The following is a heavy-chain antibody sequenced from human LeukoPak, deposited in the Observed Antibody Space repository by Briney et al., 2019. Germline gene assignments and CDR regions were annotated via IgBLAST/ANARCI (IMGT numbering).Heavy chain of an antibody. CDR1: GFTFNNYG. D-gene: IGHD7-27*01. J-gene: IGHJ4*02. CDR3: GRGHWGLDY. Sequence: GGSLRLSCAASGFTFNNYGMNWVRQAPGKGLEWVAFTRNDGGNEYYADSVKGRFTTSRDNAKSSLYLQMNSLRAEDTAVYYCGRGHWGLDYWGQGALVTVSS. CDR2: TRNDGGNE. V-gene: IGHV3-30*02.